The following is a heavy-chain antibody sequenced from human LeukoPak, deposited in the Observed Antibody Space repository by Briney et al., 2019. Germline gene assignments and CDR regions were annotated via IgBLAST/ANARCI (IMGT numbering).Heavy chain of an antibody. V-gene: IGHV3-21*01. CDR1: GFTFSSYT. CDR2: ITSGSGFI. CDR3: ARDYKYAFDN. Sequence: GGSLRLSCAASGFTFSSYTMNWVRQAPGKGLEWVSSITSGSGFISYADSVRGRFTISRDNAKNSLYLQMDSLRAEDTAVYYCARDYKYAFDNWGQGTLVTVSS. J-gene: IGHJ4*02. D-gene: IGHD5-24*01.